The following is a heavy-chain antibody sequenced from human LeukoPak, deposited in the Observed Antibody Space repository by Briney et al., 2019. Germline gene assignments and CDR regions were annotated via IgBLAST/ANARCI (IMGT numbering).Heavy chain of an antibody. D-gene: IGHD3-10*01. CDR3: ARPSRSGSYYNDQFDY. CDR2: IYPGDSDT. J-gene: IGHJ4*02. Sequence: GESLKISCKGSGYIFTNYWIAWVRQMPGKGLEWMEIIYPGDSDTRYSPSFQGQVTISADKSINTAYLQWSSLQASDTAMYYCARPSRSGSYYNDQFDYWGQGTLVTVSS. CDR1: GYIFTNYW. V-gene: IGHV5-51*01.